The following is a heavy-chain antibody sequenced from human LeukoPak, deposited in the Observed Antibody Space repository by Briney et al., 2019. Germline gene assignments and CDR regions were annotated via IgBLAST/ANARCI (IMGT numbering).Heavy chain of an antibody. Sequence: HPGGSLRLSCAASGFTFSSYEMNWVRQAPGKGLEWVSYISSSGSTIYYADSVKGRFTISRDNSKNTLYVQMNSPRAEDTAVYYCAKEGYSRGYYSYYYMDVWGKGTTVTVSS. CDR3: AKEGYSRGYYSYYYMDV. CDR2: ISSSGSTI. D-gene: IGHD6-13*01. CDR1: GFTFSSYE. J-gene: IGHJ6*03. V-gene: IGHV3-48*03.